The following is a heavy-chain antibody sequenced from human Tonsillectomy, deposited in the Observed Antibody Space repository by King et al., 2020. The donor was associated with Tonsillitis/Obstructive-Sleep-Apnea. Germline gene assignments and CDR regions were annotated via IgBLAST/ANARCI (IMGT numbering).Heavy chain of an antibody. CDR3: ARVIAWFDP. V-gene: IGHV3-48*02. J-gene: IGHJ5*02. CDR2: ISSTSVV. Sequence: VQLVESGGGLVQPGGSLRLSCAASGFTFSDYSMNWVRQAPGKGLEWVSYISSTSVVYYAGSVKGRFTISRDNAKSSLYLQMNSLRDEDTAVYYCARVIAWFDPWGQGTLVTVFS. D-gene: IGHD2/OR15-2a*01. CDR1: GFTFSDYS.